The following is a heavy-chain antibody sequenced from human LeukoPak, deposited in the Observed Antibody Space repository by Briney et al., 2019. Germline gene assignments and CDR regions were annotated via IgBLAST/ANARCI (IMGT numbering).Heavy chain of an antibody. V-gene: IGHV3-7*01. D-gene: IGHD6-13*01. CDR1: GFTFNNYW. CDR2: IKQDGSEK. Sequence: GGSLRLSCAASGFTFNNYWMSWVRQAPGKGLEWVANIKQDGSEKYYVDSVKGRFTISRDNAKNSLYLQMNSLRAEATAVFYCARDIWHISRWYYFDYWGQGTLVTVSS. J-gene: IGHJ4*02. CDR3: ARDIWHISRWYYFDY.